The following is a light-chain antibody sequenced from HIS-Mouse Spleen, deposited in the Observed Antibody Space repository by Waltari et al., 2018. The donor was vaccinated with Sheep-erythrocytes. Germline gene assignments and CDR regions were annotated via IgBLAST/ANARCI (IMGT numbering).Light chain of an antibody. V-gene: IGKV1-33*01. J-gene: IGKJ2*01. Sequence: DIQMTQSPSSLSASVGDRVTITCQASQDISNYLNWYQQKPGKAPKLLIYDASNLETGGPSRFSGSGYGTDFTFTISSLQPEDIATYYCQQYDNLPYTFGQGTKLEIK. CDR3: QQYDNLPYT. CDR2: DAS. CDR1: QDISNY.